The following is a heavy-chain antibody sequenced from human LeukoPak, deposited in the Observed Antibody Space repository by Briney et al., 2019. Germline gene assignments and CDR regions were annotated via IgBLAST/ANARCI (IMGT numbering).Heavy chain of an antibody. Sequence: SETLSLTCTVSGGSIISYYWSWIRQPPGKGLEWIGYIYYSGSTNYNPSLKSRVTISVDTSKNQFSLKLSSVTAADTAVYYCARAGYYDSSGYLISDYWGQGTLVTVSS. CDR3: ARAGYYDSSGYLISDY. J-gene: IGHJ4*02. V-gene: IGHV4-59*01. D-gene: IGHD3-22*01. CDR1: GGSIISYY. CDR2: IYYSGST.